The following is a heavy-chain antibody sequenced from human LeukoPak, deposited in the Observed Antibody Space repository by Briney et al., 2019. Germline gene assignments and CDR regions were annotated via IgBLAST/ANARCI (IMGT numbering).Heavy chain of an antibody. CDR3: ARDSRYNAGWHGVDY. V-gene: IGHV3-53*01. Sequence: GGSLRLSCAASGFTVSSDYMTWVRQAPGKGLEWVSIIYSGGTTYYADSVKGRFTISRDNPKNTLYLQMSSLRVEDTAVYYCARDSRYNAGWHGVDYWGQGTLVTVSS. J-gene: IGHJ4*02. CDR2: IYSGGTT. D-gene: IGHD3-9*01. CDR1: GFTVSSDY.